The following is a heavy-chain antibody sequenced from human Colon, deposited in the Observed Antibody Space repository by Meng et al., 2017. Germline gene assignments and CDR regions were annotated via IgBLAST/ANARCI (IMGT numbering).Heavy chain of an antibody. J-gene: IGHJ4*02. V-gene: IGHV4-34*01. Sequence: QVQLQQWGAGLLKPSETLSLTCAVYGGAFSTYYWSWIRQPPGKGLEWIGEINHSGSTNYNPSLKSRVTISVDTSKNQFSLKLRSVTAADTAVYYCARFYDGIEYWGQGALVTVSS. CDR2: INHSGST. CDR3: ARFYDGIEY. CDR1: GGAFSTYY. D-gene: IGHD3-22*01.